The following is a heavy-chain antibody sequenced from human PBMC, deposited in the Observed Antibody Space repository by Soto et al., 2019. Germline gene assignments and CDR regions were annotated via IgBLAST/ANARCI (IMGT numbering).Heavy chain of an antibody. Sequence: PSETLSLTCTVSGGSISSSSYYWGWIRQPPGKGLEWIGSIYYSGSTYYNPSLKSRVTISVDTSKNQFSLKLSSVTAADTAVYYCARHHPRMEKWELLLRAPWWFHPWGQGTLVTVSS. D-gene: IGHD1-26*01. J-gene: IGHJ5*02. V-gene: IGHV4-39*01. CDR1: GGSISSSSYY. CDR3: ARHHPRMEKWELLLRAPWWFHP. CDR2: IYYSGST.